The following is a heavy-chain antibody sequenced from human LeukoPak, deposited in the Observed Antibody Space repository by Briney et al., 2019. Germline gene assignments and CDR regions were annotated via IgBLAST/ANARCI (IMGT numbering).Heavy chain of an antibody. J-gene: IGHJ6*02. CDR1: GLTFSSYA. CDR3: AKVVDTYYDFWSGYFPESFYYYYGMDV. D-gene: IGHD3-3*01. CDR2: ISGSGGST. Sequence: GGSLRLSCAASGLTFSSYAMSWVRQAPGKGLEWVSAISGSGGSTYYADSVKGRFTISRDNSKNTLYLQMNSLRAEDTAVYYCAKVVDTYYDFWSGYFPESFYYYYGMDVWGQGTTVTVSS. V-gene: IGHV3-23*01.